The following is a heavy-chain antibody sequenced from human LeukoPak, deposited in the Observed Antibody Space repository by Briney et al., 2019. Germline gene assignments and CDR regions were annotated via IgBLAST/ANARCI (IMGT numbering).Heavy chain of an antibody. CDR3: AKDGTSSWFGEAT. V-gene: IGHV3-30*18. CDR2: ISTDGSHK. D-gene: IGHD6-13*01. Sequence: GGSLRLSCAASGFTFSDYGMQWVRQPPGKGLEWVALISTDGSHKDYADSVKGRFTLSRDNSKNTLYLQMNSLRVEDRAVYYCAKDGTSSWFGEATWGQGTLVTVSS. J-gene: IGHJ5*02. CDR1: GFTFSDYG.